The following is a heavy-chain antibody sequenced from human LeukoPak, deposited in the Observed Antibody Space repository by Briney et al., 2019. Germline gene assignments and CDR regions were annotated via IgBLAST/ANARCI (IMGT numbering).Heavy chain of an antibody. J-gene: IGHJ4*02. CDR3: ARIRNSYDMRPYYFDY. CDR2: IFSNDEK. V-gene: IGHV2-26*01. D-gene: IGHD3-9*01. CDR1: GFSLSNARMG. Sequence: SGPTLVNPTETLTLTCTVSGFSLSNARMGVSWIRQPPGKALEWLAHIFSNDEKSYSTSLKNRLTISKDTSKSQVVLTMTNMDPVDTATYYCARIRNSYDMRPYYFDYWGQGTLVTVSS.